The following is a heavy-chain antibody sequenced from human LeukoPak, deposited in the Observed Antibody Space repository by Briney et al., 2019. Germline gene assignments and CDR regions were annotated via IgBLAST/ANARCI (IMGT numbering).Heavy chain of an antibody. CDR1: GFTVSSNY. Sequence: GGSLRLSCAASGFTVSSNYMSWVRQAPGKGLEWVSVIYSDGSTYYADSVEGRFTISRDNSKNTLYLQMNSLKAEDTAVYYCRTEPDILVLADSIESWGQGTLVSVSA. CDR3: RTEPDILVLADSIES. J-gene: IGHJ5*01. D-gene: IGHD2-15*01. V-gene: IGHV3-53*01. CDR2: IYSDGST.